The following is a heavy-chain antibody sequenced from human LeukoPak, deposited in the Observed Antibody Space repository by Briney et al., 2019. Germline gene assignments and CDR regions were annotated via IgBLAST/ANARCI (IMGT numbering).Heavy chain of an antibody. D-gene: IGHD3-3*01. J-gene: IGHJ6*03. CDR3: AKDLWAIFGVVIPGYMDV. CDR1: GFTFSSYA. Sequence: PGGSLRLSCAASGFTFSSYAMSWVRQAPGKGLEWVSAISGSGGSTYYADSVKGRFTISRDNSKNTLYLQMNSLRAEDTAVYYCAKDLWAIFGVVIPGYMDVWGKGTTVTVSS. V-gene: IGHV3-23*01. CDR2: ISGSGGST.